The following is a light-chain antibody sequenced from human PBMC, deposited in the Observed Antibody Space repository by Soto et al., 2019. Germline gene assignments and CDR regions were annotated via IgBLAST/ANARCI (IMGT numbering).Light chain of an antibody. CDR3: EQWYSAPLYT. CDR2: GAS. J-gene: IGKJ2*01. Sequence: DIVMTQSPDSLAVSLGERATINCKSSQSVLHSSNNRNYLAWYQQKPGQPPKLLIYGASTRESGVPDRFSGSGSGTDFPLTISSVQSEGVAVYYCEQWYSAPLYTFGQGSTLEIK. CDR1: QSVLHSSNNRNY. V-gene: IGKV4-1*01.